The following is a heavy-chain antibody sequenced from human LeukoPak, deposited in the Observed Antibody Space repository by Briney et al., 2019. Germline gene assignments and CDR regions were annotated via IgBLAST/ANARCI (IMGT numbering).Heavy chain of an antibody. CDR2: VIPIFGTA. D-gene: IGHD3-22*01. V-gene: IGHV1-69*13. CDR3: AGGWLFVYYFDY. J-gene: IGHJ4*02. CDR1: GGTFSSYA. Sequence: VASVKVSCKASGGTFSSYAISWVRQAPGQGLEWMGGVIPIFGTANYAQKLQGRVTITADESTSTSYMELSSLRSEDTAVYYCAGGWLFVYYFDYWGQGTLVTVSS.